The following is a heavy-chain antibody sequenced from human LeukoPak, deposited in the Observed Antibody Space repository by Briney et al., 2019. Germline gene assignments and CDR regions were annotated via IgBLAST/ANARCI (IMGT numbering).Heavy chain of an antibody. CDR2: IRSSSSTI. J-gene: IGHJ4*02. V-gene: IGHV3-48*01. Sequence: GGSLRLSCAASGFTFSSYSMNWVRQAPGKGLEWVSYIRSSSSTIYYADSVKGRFTISRDNAKNSLYLQMNSLRAEDTAVYYCAKVTYGSGTYGAFDSWGQGTLVTVSS. CDR1: GFTFSSYS. CDR3: AKVTYGSGTYGAFDS. D-gene: IGHD3-10*01.